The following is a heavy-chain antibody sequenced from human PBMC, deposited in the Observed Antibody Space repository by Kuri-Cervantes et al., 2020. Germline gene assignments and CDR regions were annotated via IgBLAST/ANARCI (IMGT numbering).Heavy chain of an antibody. D-gene: IGHD3-16*02. CDR1: GGSISSYY. CDR2: IYYSGST. Sequence: SETLSLTCTVSGGSISSYYWSWIRQPPGKGLEWIGYIYYSGSTYYNPSLKSRVTISVDTSKNQFSLKLSSVTAADTAVYYCAGDHRRRPTSDAFDIWGQGTMVTVSS. V-gene: IGHV4-59*06. CDR3: AGDHRRRPTSDAFDI. J-gene: IGHJ3*02.